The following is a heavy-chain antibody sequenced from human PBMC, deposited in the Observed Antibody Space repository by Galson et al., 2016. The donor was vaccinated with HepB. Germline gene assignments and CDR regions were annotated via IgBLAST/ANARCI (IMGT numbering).Heavy chain of an antibody. CDR2: ISHDGREK. D-gene: IGHD2-8*02. CDR3: AIDLFGYCTGGNCFLTY. V-gene: IGHV3-30*04. CDR1: NPTSGVYT. Sequence: SLSLSCAASNPTSGVYTLHWVRQAPGKGLEWMALISHDGREKYYADSVQGRFSISRDDSKNTLYLHMNSLRPEDTAVYYCAIDLFGYCTGGNCFLTYWGRGTLVSVSS. J-gene: IGHJ4*02.